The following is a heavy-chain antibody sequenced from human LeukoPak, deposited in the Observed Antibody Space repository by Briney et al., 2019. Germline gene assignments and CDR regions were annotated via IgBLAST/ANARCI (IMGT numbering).Heavy chain of an antibody. V-gene: IGHV3-9*01. CDR2: ISWNSGNI. Sequence: SGGSLRLSCAASGFTFSSYAMHWVRQAPGKGLEWVAGISWNSGNIGYADSVKGRFTISRDNAKNSLYLQMNSLRAEDTALYYCAKGGIHRGYYYYYMDVWGKGTTVTISS. CDR3: AKGGIHRGYYYYYMDV. J-gene: IGHJ6*03. CDR1: GFTFSSYA. D-gene: IGHD6-13*01.